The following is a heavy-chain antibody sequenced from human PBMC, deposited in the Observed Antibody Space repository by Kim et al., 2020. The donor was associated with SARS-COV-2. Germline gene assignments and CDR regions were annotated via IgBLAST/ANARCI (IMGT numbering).Heavy chain of an antibody. CDR3: ARDRRDGGYPGPHY. Sequence: HADLVKGRFPIARDNAKNSLYLQMPSLGAEDTALYYCARDRRDGGYPGPHYWGQGTLVTVSS. D-gene: IGHD5-12*01. J-gene: IGHJ4*02. V-gene: IGHV3-48*03.